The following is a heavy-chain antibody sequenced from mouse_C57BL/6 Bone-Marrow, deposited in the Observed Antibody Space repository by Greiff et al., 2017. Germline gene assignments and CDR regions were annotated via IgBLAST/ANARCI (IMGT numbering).Heavy chain of an antibody. CDR2: IHPNSGST. CDR1: GYTFTSYW. Sequence: VQLQQPGAELVKPGASVKLSCKASGYTFTSYWMHWVKQRPGQGLEWIGMIHPNSGSTNYNEKFKSKATLTVDKSSSTAYMQRSSLTSEDSAVYCCARWGGLYCFDYWGQGTTLAVSS. D-gene: IGHD3-3*01. V-gene: IGHV1-64*01. J-gene: IGHJ2*01. CDR3: ARWGGLYCFDY.